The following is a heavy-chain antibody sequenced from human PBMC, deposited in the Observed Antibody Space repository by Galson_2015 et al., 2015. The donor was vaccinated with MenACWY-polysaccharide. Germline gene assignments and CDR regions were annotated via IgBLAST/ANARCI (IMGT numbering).Heavy chain of an antibody. J-gene: IGHJ4*02. CDR2: ISYDGSNK. CDR3: AKWVSGSSDIDY. V-gene: IGHV3-30*18. D-gene: IGHD1-26*01. Sequence: SLRLSCAASGFTFSSYGMHWVRQAPGKGLEWVAVISYDGSNKYYADSVKGRFTISRDNSKNTLYLQMNSLRAEDTAVYYCAKWVSGSSDIDYWGQGTLVTVSS. CDR1: GFTFSSYG.